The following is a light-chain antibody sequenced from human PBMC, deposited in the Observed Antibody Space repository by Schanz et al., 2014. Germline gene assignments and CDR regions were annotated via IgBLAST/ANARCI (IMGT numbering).Light chain of an antibody. Sequence: IQMTQSPSSLSASLGDSVTITCRSSQYINNYVNWYHHRPGRAPKLLISAASTLQSGVPSRFSGSGSGTDFTLTISSLQAEDVAVYYCQQYYGIPLTFGGGTKVEIK. CDR3: QQYYGIPLT. V-gene: IGKV1-39*01. CDR1: QYINNY. J-gene: IGKJ4*01. CDR2: AAS.